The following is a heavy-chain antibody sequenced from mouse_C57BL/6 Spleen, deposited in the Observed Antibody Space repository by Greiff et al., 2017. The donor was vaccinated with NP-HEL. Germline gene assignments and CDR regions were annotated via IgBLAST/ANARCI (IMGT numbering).Heavy chain of an antibody. J-gene: IGHJ2*01. CDR2: INPNNGGT. CDR1: GYTFTDYY. V-gene: IGHV1-26*01. Sequence: EVQLQQSGPELVKPGASVKISCKASGYTFTDYYMNWVKQSHGKSLEWIGDINPNNGGTSYNQKFKGKATLTVDKSSSTAYMELRSLTSEDSAVYYCAIDYYGSSRDYWGQGTTLTVSS. CDR3: AIDYYGSSRDY. D-gene: IGHD1-1*01.